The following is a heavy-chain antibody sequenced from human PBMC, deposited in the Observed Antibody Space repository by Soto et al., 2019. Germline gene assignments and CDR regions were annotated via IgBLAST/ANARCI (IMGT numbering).Heavy chain of an antibody. CDR1: GYTFTSYA. CDR3: ARGSRYFDWLVADY. CDR2: INAGNGNT. Sequence: EASVKVSCKASGYTFTSYAMHWVRQAPGQRLEWMGWINAGNGNTKYSQKFQGRVTITRDTSASTAYMELSSLRSEDTAVYYCARGSRYFDWLVADYWGQGTLVTVPQ. V-gene: IGHV1-3*01. J-gene: IGHJ4*02. D-gene: IGHD3-9*01.